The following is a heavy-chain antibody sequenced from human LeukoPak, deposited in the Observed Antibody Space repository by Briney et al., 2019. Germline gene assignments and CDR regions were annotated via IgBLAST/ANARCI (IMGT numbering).Heavy chain of an antibody. V-gene: IGHV4-30-4*01. Sequence: SETLSLNCSVSGGSISSGDYYWSWIRQPPGKGLEWIGFISYSGSTYYNPSLKSRVTISVDTSKNQISLKLSSVTAAETAVYYCARETHDPTLVRGVVDYWGQGTLVTVSS. CDR1: GGSISSGDYY. CDR2: ISYSGST. CDR3: ARETHDPTLVRGVVDY. D-gene: IGHD3-10*01. J-gene: IGHJ4*02.